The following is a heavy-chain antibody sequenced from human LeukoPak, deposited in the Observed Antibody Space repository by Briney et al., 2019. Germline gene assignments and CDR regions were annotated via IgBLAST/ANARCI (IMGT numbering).Heavy chain of an antibody. V-gene: IGHV4-39*02. CDR2: ISYSGNT. D-gene: IGHD3-16*02. CDR3: ARDSLGLRLGELSPN. Sequence: PSETLSLTCTVSGGSIISSSYFWGWIRQPPGKGLEWIGSISYSGNTYYNPSLKSRVTIYADTSKNQFSLNLNSVTAADTAVYYCARDSLGLRLGELSPNWGQGTLVTVSS. J-gene: IGHJ4*02. CDR1: GGSIISSSYF.